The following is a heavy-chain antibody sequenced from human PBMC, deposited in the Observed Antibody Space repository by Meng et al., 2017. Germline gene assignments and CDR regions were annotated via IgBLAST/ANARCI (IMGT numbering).Heavy chain of an antibody. CDR2: ISGSGGST. J-gene: IGHJ3*02. D-gene: IGHD6-19*01. CDR1: GFTFSSYA. Sequence: GGSLRLSCAASGFTFSSYAMSWVRQAPGKGLEWVSAISGSGGSTYYADSVKGRFTISRDNSKNTLYLQMNSLRAEDTAVYYCAREFSIAVAVADAFDIWGQGTMVTVSS. V-gene: IGHV3-23*01. CDR3: AREFSIAVAVADAFDI.